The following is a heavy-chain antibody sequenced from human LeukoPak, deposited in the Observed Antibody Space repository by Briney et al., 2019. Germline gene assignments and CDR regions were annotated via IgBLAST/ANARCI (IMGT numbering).Heavy chain of an antibody. J-gene: IGHJ3*02. CDR3: ASVLRYFDWPYAFDI. CDR2: IYPGDSDT. V-gene: IGHV5-51*01. CDR1: GYSFTSYW. Sequence: GESLKISCKGSGYSFTSYWIGWVRQLPGKGLEWMGIIYPGDSDTRYSPSFQGQVTISADKSISTAYLQWSSLKASDTAMYYCASVLRYFDWPYAFDIWGQGTMVTVSS. D-gene: IGHD3-9*01.